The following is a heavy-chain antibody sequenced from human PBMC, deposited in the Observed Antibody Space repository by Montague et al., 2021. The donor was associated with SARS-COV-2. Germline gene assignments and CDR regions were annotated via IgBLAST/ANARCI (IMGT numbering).Heavy chain of an antibody. CDR1: GGSTASHC. J-gene: IGHJ3*01. CDR2: VYYNGDT. Sequence: SETLSLTCTVSGGSTASHCWNWICQSPGKRPEWIGYVYYNGDTKYNPSLQSRVPISIDTSENQFYLRLNSVTAADTAVYFCARGWAFDPWGQGRLVTVSS. D-gene: IGHD6-19*01. CDR3: ARGWAFDP. V-gene: IGHV4-59*08.